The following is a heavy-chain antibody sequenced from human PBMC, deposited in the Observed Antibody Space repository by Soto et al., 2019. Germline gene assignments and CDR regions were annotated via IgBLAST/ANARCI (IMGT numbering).Heavy chain of an antibody. CDR2: INSDGSST. CDR3: AKGSGYSSGFDAFDI. Sequence: SLRLSCAASGFTFSSYCMHWVRQAPGKGLVWVSRINSDGSSTSYADSVKGRFTISRDNAKNTLYLQMNSLRAEDTAVYYCAKGSGYSSGFDAFDIWGQGTMVTVSS. V-gene: IGHV3-74*01. CDR1: GFTFSSYC. J-gene: IGHJ3*02. D-gene: IGHD6-19*01.